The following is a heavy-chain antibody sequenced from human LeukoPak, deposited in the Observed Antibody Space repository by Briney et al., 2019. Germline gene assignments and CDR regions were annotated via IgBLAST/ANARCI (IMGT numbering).Heavy chain of an antibody. Sequence: SETLSLTCTVSGGSISSYYWSWIRQPPGKGLEWIGYIYYSGSTNYNPSLKSRVTISVDTSKNQFSLKLSSVTAADTAVYYCARHNPTRYSYGLNWFDPWGQGTLVTVSP. J-gene: IGHJ5*02. CDR1: GGSISSYY. CDR2: IYYSGST. CDR3: ARHNPTRYSYGLNWFDP. D-gene: IGHD5-18*01. V-gene: IGHV4-59*08.